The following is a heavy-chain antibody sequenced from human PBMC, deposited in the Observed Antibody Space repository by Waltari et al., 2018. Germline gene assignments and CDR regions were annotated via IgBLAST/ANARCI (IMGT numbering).Heavy chain of an antibody. CDR2: INPNSGGT. CDR1: GYTFTGYY. J-gene: IGHJ4*02. CDR3: ASVSRTWTPEGGDY. V-gene: IGHV1-2*02. D-gene: IGHD3-16*01. Sequence: QVQLVQSGAEVKKPGASVKVPCTASGYTFTGYYIHLLQQAPGQGLEWMGWINPNSGGTNYAQKFQGRVTMTRDTSISTAYMELSRLRSDDTAVYYCASVSRTWTPEGGDYWGQGTLVTVSS.